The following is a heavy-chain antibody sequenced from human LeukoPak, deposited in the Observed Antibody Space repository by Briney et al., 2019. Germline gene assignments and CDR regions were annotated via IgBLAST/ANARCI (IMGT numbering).Heavy chain of an antibody. CDR3: ARDSGGYFFNNWFDP. CDR2: IYHSGST. J-gene: IGHJ5*02. Sequence: PSEALSLTCTVSGYSISSGYYWGWIRQPPGKGLEWIGSIYHSGSTHYNPSLKSRVTISVDTSKNQFSLKLSSVTAADTAVYYCARDSGGYFFNNWFDPWGQGTLVTVSS. D-gene: IGHD3-22*01. V-gene: IGHV4-38-2*02. CDR1: GYSISSGYY.